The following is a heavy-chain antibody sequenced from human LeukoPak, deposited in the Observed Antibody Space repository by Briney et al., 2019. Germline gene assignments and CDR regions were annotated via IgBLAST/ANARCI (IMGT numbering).Heavy chain of an antibody. CDR1: GFTFSSYW. D-gene: IGHD3-16*01. J-gene: IGHJ4*02. CDR2: IKQDGSEK. V-gene: IGHV3-7*03. CDR3: ARRDPYGYYFDY. Sequence: PGGSLRLSCAASGFTFSSYWMSWVRQAPGKGLEWVANIKQDGSEKYYVGSVKGRFTISRDNAKDSLYLQTNSLRAEDTAVYYCARRDPYGYYFDYWGQGTLVTVSS.